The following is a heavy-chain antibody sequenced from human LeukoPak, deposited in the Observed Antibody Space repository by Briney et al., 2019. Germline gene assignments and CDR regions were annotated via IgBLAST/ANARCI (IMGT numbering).Heavy chain of an antibody. V-gene: IGHV4-31*03. J-gene: IGHJ4*02. CDR1: GGSISSGGYY. CDR3: ASGEAVAGTFDY. D-gene: IGHD6-19*01. Sequence: PSETLSLTCTVSGGSISSGGYYWSWIRQHPGKGLEWIGYIYYSGSTYYNPSLKSRVTISVDTSKNQFSLKLSSVTAADTAVYYCASGEAVAGTFDYWGQGTLVTVSS. CDR2: IYYSGST.